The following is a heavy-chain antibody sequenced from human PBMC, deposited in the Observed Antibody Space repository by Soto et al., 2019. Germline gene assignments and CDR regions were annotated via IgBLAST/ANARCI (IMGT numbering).Heavy chain of an antibody. D-gene: IGHD3-9*01. CDR3: ARGFDIFTLGFCLDY. V-gene: IGHV4-39*01. CDR1: GGSMSSSSYY. CDR2: MYFSGFYSGST. J-gene: IGHJ4*02. Sequence: PSETLSLTCTVSGGSMSSSSYYWGWIRQPPGKGLEWIANMYFSGFYSGSTSYNPSLKSRVTISVDTSKNQFSLHVSSVTAADTAAYYCARGFDIFTLGFCLDYWGQGTLVLVS.